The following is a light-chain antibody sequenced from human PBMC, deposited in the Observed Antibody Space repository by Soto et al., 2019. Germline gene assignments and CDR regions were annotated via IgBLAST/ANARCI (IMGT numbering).Light chain of an antibody. CDR2: AAS. J-gene: IGKJ1*01. Sequence: AIRMTQSPSSFSASTGDRVTITCRASQGISSYLAWYQQKPGKAPKLLIYAASTLQSGVPSRFSGSGSGTDFPLTISCLQSEDFATYYCQQYYSYPQTIGQGTRWIS. CDR3: QQYYSYPQT. CDR1: QGISSY. V-gene: IGKV1-8*01.